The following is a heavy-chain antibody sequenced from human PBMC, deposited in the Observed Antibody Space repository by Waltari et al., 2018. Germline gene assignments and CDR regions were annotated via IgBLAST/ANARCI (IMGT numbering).Heavy chain of an antibody. CDR2: MYFSGTK. Sequence: VQLQESGPGLVKPSEPLSLRCNVSGDSIRSHFWSWIRQAPGKGLEWIGHMYFSGTKDYNPFLKSRVAISIDTSKNHFSLNLRSVTAADTAIYYCARLPRGSVIIGAFDIWGQGTQVTVSS. CDR1: GDSIRSHF. CDR3: ARLPRGSVIIGAFDI. V-gene: IGHV4-59*11. D-gene: IGHD3-22*01. J-gene: IGHJ3*02.